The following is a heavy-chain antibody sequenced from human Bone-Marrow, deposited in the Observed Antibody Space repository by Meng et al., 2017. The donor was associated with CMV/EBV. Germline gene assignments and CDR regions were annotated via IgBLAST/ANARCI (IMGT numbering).Heavy chain of an antibody. V-gene: IGHV3-48*04. J-gene: IGHJ4*02. CDR1: GFTFSSYC. CDR2: ISGSGSNV. Sequence: GESLKISCVASGFTFSSYCMNWVRQAPGKGLEWVSYISGSGSNVHYADSVKGRFTISRDNAKNSLYLQMNSLRAEDTAVYYCARDEFNIYSGHYFGQSAYWGQGALVTVPS. CDR3: ARDEFNIYSGHYFGQSAY. D-gene: IGHD1-26*01.